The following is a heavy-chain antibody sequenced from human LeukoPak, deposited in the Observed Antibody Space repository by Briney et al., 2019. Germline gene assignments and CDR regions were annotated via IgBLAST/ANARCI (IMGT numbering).Heavy chain of an antibody. CDR2: IDSDGSTT. CDR3: VAIVAARPR. V-gene: IGHV3-74*01. Sequence: GGSLRLYCAASGFTFSSNWMHWVRQAPGNGLVWISRIDSDGSTTNFADSLKGRFTISRDNSKNTLYLQMTSLRAEDTGVYHCVAIVAARPRWGQGALVTVSS. J-gene: IGHJ4*02. D-gene: IGHD6-6*01. CDR1: GFTFSSNW.